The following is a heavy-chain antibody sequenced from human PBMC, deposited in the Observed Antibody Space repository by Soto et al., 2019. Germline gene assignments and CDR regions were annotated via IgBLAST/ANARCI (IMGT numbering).Heavy chain of an antibody. Sequence: ETLSLTCAVYVGSFSGYYWSWIRQPPGKGLEWIGEINHSGSTNYNPSLKGRVTISVDTSKNQFSLKLSSVTAADTAVHYCARGRGDYVGYYFDYWGQGTLVTVSS. CDR3: ARGRGDYVGYYFDY. CDR2: INHSGST. D-gene: IGHD3-16*01. CDR1: VGSFSGYY. J-gene: IGHJ4*02. V-gene: IGHV4-34*01.